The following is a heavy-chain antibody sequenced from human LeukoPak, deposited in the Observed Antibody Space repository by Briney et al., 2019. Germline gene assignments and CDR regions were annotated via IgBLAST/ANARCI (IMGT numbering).Heavy chain of an antibody. CDR1: GFTFGKYA. CDR2: ISGTGSST. CDR3: AKASVAIPQYCNS. D-gene: IGHD2-2*02. Sequence: GGSLRLSCEASGFTFGKYAMNWVRQAPGKGLEVVSTISGTGSSTYYADSAKGRFTISRDNSKDTLFLQLNSLTAADTAMYFCAKASVAIPQYCNSWGQGTLVTVSS. J-gene: IGHJ5*02. V-gene: IGHV3-23*01.